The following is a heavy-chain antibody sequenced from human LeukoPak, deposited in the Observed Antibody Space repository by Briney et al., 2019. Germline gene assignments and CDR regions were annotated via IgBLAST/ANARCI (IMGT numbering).Heavy chain of an antibody. Sequence: GESLKISCKGSGYSFTNYWIGWVRQMRGKGLEWMGIIYPGDSDTRYSPSFRGQVTISADKSISTAYLQWSSLKASDTAMYYCARQHGDYGYYYYMDVWGKGTTVTVSS. J-gene: IGHJ6*03. V-gene: IGHV5-51*01. D-gene: IGHD4-17*01. CDR2: IYPGDSDT. CDR3: ARQHGDYGYYYYMDV. CDR1: GYSFTNYW.